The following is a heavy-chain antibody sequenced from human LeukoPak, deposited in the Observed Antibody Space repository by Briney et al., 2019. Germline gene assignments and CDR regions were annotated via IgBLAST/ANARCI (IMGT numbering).Heavy chain of an antibody. CDR2: IDTDGSTT. V-gene: IGHV3-74*01. CDR1: GFSFSRYW. CDR3: AELGITMIGGV. D-gene: IGHD3-10*02. J-gene: IGHJ6*04. Sequence: AGSLRLSCAASGFSFSRYWMHWVRQAPGKGLVWVSDIDTDGSTTNYADSVKGRFTISRDNAKNSLYLQMNSLRAEDTAVYYCAELGITMIGGVWGKGTTVTISS.